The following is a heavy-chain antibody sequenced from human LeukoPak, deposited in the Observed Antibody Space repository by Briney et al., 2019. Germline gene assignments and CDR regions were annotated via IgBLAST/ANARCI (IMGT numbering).Heavy chain of an antibody. J-gene: IGHJ4*02. V-gene: IGHV3-30*02. CDR2: IRYDGSNK. CDR3: AKDKWPPRSPENAWYFDY. D-gene: IGHD5-12*01. Sequence: GGSLRLSCAASGFTFSSYGMHWVRQAPGKGLEWVAFIRYDGSNKYYADSVKGRFTISRDNSKNTLYLQMNSLRAEDTAVYYCAKDKWPPRSPENAWYFDYWGQGTLVTVSS. CDR1: GFTFSSYG.